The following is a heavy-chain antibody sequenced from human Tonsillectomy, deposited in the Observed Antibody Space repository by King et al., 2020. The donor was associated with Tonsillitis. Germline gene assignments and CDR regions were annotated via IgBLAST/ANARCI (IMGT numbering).Heavy chain of an antibody. CDR2: IRYDGSNK. Sequence: VQLVESGGGVVQPGGSLRLSCAASGFTFSSYGMHWVRQAPGKGLEWVAFIRYDGSNKYYADSVKGRFTISRDNSKNTLYLQMNSLRAEDTAVYYCAKPPLRAGGQLKPIDYGGQETLVTVS. V-gene: IGHV3-30*02. J-gene: IGHJ4*02. CDR3: AKPPLRAGGQLKPIDY. CDR1: GFTFSSYG. D-gene: IGHD5-18*01.